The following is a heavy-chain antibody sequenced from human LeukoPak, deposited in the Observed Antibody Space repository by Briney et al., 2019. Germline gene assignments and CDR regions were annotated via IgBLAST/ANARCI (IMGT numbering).Heavy chain of an antibody. D-gene: IGHD4-11*01. Sequence: ASVRVSCKASGYTFTGHYMHWVRQAPGQGLEWMGWINPNNGGTTYAQKFQGRVTMTRDTSISTAYMELTRLRSDDTAVYYCARDTSNYGNNYYYYYYMDVWGKGTTVTVSS. CDR3: ARDTSNYGNNYYYYYYMDV. V-gene: IGHV1-2*02. J-gene: IGHJ6*03. CDR1: GYTFTGHY. CDR2: INPNNGGT.